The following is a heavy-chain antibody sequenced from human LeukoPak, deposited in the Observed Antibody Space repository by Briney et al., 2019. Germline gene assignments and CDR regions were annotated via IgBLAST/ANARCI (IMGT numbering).Heavy chain of an antibody. J-gene: IGHJ4*02. Sequence: SETLSLTCTVSGGSISSGDYYWSWIRQPPEKILECIGNIYYSGSTYYNPSLKSRATISVDTSKNQFSLKLSSVTAADTAVYYCARLLLKDIVVVPAASADYWGQGTLVTVSS. D-gene: IGHD2-2*01. CDR3: ARLLLKDIVVVPAASADY. CDR1: GGSISSGDYY. CDR2: IYYSGST. V-gene: IGHV4-30-4*08.